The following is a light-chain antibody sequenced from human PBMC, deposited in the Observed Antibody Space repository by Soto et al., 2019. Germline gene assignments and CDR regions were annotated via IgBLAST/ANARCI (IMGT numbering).Light chain of an antibody. CDR3: QQYHTSSIT. Sequence: DIQMAQSPSTLSGSVGDRATLTCRASQTISSWLAWYQQRPGKAPNLLIYDASTLERGVPSRFRGTGSGTECTLTIDRLQPDDFATYYCQQYHTSSITFGQGTRLEIK. V-gene: IGKV1-5*01. CDR2: DAS. J-gene: IGKJ5*01. CDR1: QTISSW.